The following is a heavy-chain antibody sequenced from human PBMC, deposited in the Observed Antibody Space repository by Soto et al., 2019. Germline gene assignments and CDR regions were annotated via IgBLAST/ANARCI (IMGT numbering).Heavy chain of an antibody. CDR3: AREVFWDSSGPKPYYYYGMDV. Sequence: GGSLRLSCSASGFPVSSNYMSWVRQAPGKGLEWVSVIYSGGSTYYADSVKGRFTISRDNSKNTLYLQMNSLRAEDTAVYYCAREVFWDSSGPKPYYYYGMDVWGQGTTVTVSS. V-gene: IGHV3-66*01. CDR1: GFPVSSNY. D-gene: IGHD3-22*01. J-gene: IGHJ6*02. CDR2: IYSGGST.